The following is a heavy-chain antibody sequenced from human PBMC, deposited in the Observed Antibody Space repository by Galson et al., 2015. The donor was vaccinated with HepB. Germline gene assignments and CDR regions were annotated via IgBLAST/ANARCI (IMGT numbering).Heavy chain of an antibody. CDR2: IYHYGLT. V-gene: IGHV4-4*02. CDR3: ARDGYLGLLYYLDY. Sequence: SETLSLTCSVSGYSISSANWWSWVRQSPGKGLEWIGEIYHYGLTNYNPSLKSRVTMSVDTSENQFSLRLNSVTVEDTAVYYCARDGYLGLLYYLDYWSQGTLVTGSS. J-gene: IGHJ4*02. CDR1: GYSISSANW. D-gene: IGHD2/OR15-2a*01.